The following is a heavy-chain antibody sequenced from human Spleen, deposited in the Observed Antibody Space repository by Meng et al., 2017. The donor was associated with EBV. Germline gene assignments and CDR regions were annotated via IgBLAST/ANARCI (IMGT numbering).Heavy chain of an antibody. D-gene: IGHD3-10*01. Sequence: QVQLLQSGAEGKKPGCSVKVSCRTSGGTFRSDAVSWVRQAPGQGLEWMGGLIPMVGAPHYAQKFQGRVTIIADESTSTHSMELNSLRSEDTAMYYCASESGRGFTPNYWGQGTLVTVSS. J-gene: IGHJ4*02. CDR1: GGTFRSDA. V-gene: IGHV1-69*01. CDR3: ASESGRGFTPNY. CDR2: LIPMVGAP.